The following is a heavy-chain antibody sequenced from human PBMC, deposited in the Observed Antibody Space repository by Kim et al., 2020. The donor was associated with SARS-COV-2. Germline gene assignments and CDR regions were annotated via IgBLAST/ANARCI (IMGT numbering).Heavy chain of an antibody. V-gene: IGHV4-61*02. D-gene: IGHD6-13*01. Sequence: YNPTLRIRVTISVDTSKNQFSLKLSSVTAADTAVYYCARASSSSYYGMDVWGQGTTVTVSS. CDR3: ARASSSSYYGMDV. J-gene: IGHJ6*02.